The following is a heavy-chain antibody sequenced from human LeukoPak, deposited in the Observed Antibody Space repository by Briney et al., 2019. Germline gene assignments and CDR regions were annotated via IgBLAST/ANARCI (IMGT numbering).Heavy chain of an antibody. Sequence: GGSLRLSCVASGFTFSSYWMHWVRQTPGKGLVWVSRITPEGTFTTYADSVKGRFTISRDNAKNTLYLQMNSLRAEDTAVYYCARDFVIVETPGDEFDHRGQGTLVTVSS. CDR3: ARDFVIVETPGDEFDH. D-gene: IGHD4-23*01. V-gene: IGHV3-74*01. CDR1: GFTFSSYW. CDR2: ITPEGTFT. J-gene: IGHJ4*02.